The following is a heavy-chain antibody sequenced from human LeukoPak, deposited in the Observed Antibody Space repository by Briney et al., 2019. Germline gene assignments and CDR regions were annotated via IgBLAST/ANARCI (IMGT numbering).Heavy chain of an antibody. Sequence: GGSLRLSCAVSGFTFSSYDMSWVRQAPGKGLEWVSAISGSGGSTYYAAPVKGRFTISRDDSKGTLYLQMNSLRTEDTGIYYCTTVTHFYLGGQGTLVTVSS. V-gene: IGHV3-23*01. J-gene: IGHJ4*02. CDR3: TTVTHFYL. CDR2: ISGSGGST. D-gene: IGHD2-15*01. CDR1: GFTFSSYD.